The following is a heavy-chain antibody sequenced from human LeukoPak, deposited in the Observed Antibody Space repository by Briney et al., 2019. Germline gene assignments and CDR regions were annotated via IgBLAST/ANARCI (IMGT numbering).Heavy chain of an antibody. V-gene: IGHV5-51*01. J-gene: IGHJ4*02. CDR3: ARLVRYSGYDPFDY. CDR1: GYIFTNYW. Sequence: GESLKISCKASGYIFTNYWIGWVRQMPGKGLEWMGIFYPGDSDSRYSPSFQGQVTISVDKSINTAYLQWGSLKASDTATYYCARLVRYSGYDPFDYWGQGTLVTVSS. CDR2: FYPGDSDS. D-gene: IGHD5-12*01.